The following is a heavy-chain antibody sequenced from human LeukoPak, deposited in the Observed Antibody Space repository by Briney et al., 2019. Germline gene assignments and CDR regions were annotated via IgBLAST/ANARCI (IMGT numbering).Heavy chain of an antibody. CDR3: ARASSTGPPDY. CDR1: GFTFSSYG. D-gene: IGHD1-14*01. CDR2: ITNNGGRT. Sequence: GGSLRPSSAASGFTFSSYGMHWVRQAPGKGLEYVSAITNNGGRTYYADSVKGRFTISRDNSKNTLYLQMGSLRVDDMAVYYCARASSTGPPDYWGQGTLVTVSS. J-gene: IGHJ4*02. V-gene: IGHV3-64*02.